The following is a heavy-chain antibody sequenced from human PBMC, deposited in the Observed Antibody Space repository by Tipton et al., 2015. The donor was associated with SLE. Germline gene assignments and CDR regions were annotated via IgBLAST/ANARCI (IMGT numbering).Heavy chain of an antibody. V-gene: IGHV4-61*02. J-gene: IGHJ3*02. CDR2: IYNTGST. CDR1: GGSLSIGSYY. D-gene: IGHD3-22*01. CDR3: ARGGLYETSAYSVGFDI. Sequence: LRLSCSVSGGSLSIGSYYWSWLRQPPGKGLEWIGRIYNTGSTNYKSSLQSRVTISLDTSNNQFSLRLHSVTVADTAVYYCARGGLYETSAYSVGFDIWGQGTLVTVSP.